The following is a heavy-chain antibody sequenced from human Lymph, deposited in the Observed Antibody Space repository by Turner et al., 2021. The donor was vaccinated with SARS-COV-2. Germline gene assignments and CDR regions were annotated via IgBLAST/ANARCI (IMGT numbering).Heavy chain of an antibody. CDR3: ARDFREGAFDI. D-gene: IGHD3-10*01. V-gene: IGHV3-66*01. CDR2: IYGGGST. J-gene: IGHJ3*02. Sequence: EVHLVESGGGLVQPGGSLRLSCAASGLLVSRNYMRWVRQAPGTGLEWVSVIYGGGSTYYADSVKGRFTTSRDNSKNTLFLQMNSLRAEDTAVYYCARDFREGAFDIWGQGTMVTISS. CDR1: GLLVSRNY.